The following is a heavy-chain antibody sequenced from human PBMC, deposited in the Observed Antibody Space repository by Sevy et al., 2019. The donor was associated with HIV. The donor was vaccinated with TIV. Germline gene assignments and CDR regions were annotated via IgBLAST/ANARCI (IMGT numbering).Heavy chain of an antibody. CDR1: GYTFTGYY. J-gene: IGHJ5*02. Sequence: ASVKVSCKASGYTFTGYYMHWVRQAPGQGLEWMGWINPNSGGTNYAQKFQGRVTMTRDTSISTAYMELSRLRSDDTAVYCCGREGGEGVVTADWFDPWGQGTLVTVSS. V-gene: IGHV1-2*02. D-gene: IGHD2-21*02. CDR3: GREGGEGVVTADWFDP. CDR2: INPNSGGT.